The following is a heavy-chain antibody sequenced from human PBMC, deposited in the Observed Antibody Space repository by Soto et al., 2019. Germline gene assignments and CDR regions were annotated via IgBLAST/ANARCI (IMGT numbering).Heavy chain of an antibody. D-gene: IGHD6-19*01. J-gene: IGHJ6*02. Sequence: PSQTLSLTCTVSGGSISSSRYYWGWIRQPPGKGLEWSGSIYYSGSTYYNPSLKSRVTISVDTSKNQFSLKLSSVTAADTAVYYCASQAGFYYYYGMDVWGQGTTVX. CDR2: IYYSGST. CDR1: GGSISSSRYY. CDR3: ASQAGFYYYYGMDV. V-gene: IGHV4-39*01.